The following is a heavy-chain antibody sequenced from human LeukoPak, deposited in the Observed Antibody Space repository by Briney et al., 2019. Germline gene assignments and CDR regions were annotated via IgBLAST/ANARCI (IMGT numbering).Heavy chain of an antibody. CDR2: IIPIFGTA. D-gene: IGHD3-22*01. J-gene: IGHJ5*02. Sequence: ASVKVSCKASGGTFSSYAISWVRQAPGQGLEWMGGIIPIFGTANYAQKFQGRVTITTDESTSTAYMELSSLRSEDTAVYYCARASPYYYNSSGYGGWFDPWGQGTLVTVSS. V-gene: IGHV1-69*05. CDR1: GGTFSSYA. CDR3: ARASPYYYNSSGYGGWFDP.